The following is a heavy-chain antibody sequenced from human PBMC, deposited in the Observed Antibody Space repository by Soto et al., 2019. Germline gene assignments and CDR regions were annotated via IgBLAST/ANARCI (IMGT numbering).Heavy chain of an antibody. CDR2: ISHEGSSK. V-gene: IGHV3-30*18. J-gene: IGHJ4*02. CDR1: GFTFSVYG. CDR3: AKTIKSSVVYSSGRGALLES. Sequence: GRSLRLSCAASGFTFSVYGMHWVRQAPGKGLEWVAVISHEGSSKHYADSVQGRFTISRDNARNTVSLLMNSLRAEDTAIYYSAKTIKSSVVYSSGRGALLESLGERTLVT. D-gene: IGHD1-26*01.